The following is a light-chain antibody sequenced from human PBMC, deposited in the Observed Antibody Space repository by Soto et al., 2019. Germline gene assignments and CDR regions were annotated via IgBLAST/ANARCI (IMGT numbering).Light chain of an antibody. CDR2: GNS. V-gene: IGLV1-40*01. CDR1: SSNIGAGYD. CDR3: QSYASSMSGYV. Sequence: QSVLTQPPSVSGAPGQRVTISCTGSSSNIGAGYDVHWYQQLPGTAPKLLIYGNSNRPSGVPDRFSVSKSGTSASLAITGLQAEDEADYYCQSYASSMSGYVFGTGTKLTVL. J-gene: IGLJ1*01.